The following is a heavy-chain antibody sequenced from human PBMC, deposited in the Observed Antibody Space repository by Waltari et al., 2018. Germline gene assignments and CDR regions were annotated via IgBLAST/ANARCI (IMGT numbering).Heavy chain of an antibody. CDR1: GGSVSSGSYY. CDR3: ARRPHCSGGSCRYRGPFDY. V-gene: IGHV4-61*01. D-gene: IGHD2-15*01. J-gene: IGHJ4*02. Sequence: QVQLQESGPGLVKPSETLSLTCTVSGGSVSSGSYYWSWIRQPPGKGLEWIGYIYYRGSTNDNPSLKSRVTILVDTSKNQFSLKLSSVTAADTALYYCARRPHCSGGSCRYRGPFDYWGQGTLVTVSS. CDR2: IYYRGST.